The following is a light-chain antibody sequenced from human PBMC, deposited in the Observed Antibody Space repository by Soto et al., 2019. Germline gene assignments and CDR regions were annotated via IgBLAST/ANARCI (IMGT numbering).Light chain of an antibody. V-gene: IGKV1-27*01. Sequence: DIQMTQSPSSLSASVGDTVTITCRASQGISNYLAWYQQNPGQVPNLLIYAASTLQSGVASRFSDSGSGTDFTLTISSLRPEDVATYYCQKYNNAPRTFGQGTKVEI. CDR1: QGISNY. CDR3: QKYNNAPRT. CDR2: AAS. J-gene: IGKJ1*01.